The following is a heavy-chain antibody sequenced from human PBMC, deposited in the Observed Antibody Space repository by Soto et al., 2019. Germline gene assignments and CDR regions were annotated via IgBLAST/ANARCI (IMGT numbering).Heavy chain of an antibody. Sequence: PSETLSLTCAVSGGSISSSNWWSWIRQHPGKGLEWIGYIFFTGSTLYNPSLKSRVTISVDKSKNQFSLQLRSVTAADTALYYCARFSGSYYYAMDVWGQGSTVTVSS. D-gene: IGHD6-19*01. CDR1: GGSISSSNW. CDR2: IFFTGST. V-gene: IGHV4-4*02. CDR3: ARFSGSYYYAMDV. J-gene: IGHJ6*02.